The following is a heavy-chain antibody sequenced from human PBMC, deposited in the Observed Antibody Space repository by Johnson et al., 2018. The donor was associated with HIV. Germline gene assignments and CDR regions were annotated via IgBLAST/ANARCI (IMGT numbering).Heavy chain of an antibody. V-gene: IGHV3-20*04. CDR1: GFRFDDYG. CDR3: AKDRWVGVGDAFDI. CDR2: INWNGGRT. Sequence: VQLVESGGGVVRPGGSLRLSCTVAGFRFDDYGMSWVRQAPGKGLEWISTINWNGGRTGYADSVKGRFTISRDNSKNTLYLQMNSLRAEDTAVYYCAKDRWVGVGDAFDIWGQGTMVTVSS. D-gene: IGHD2-15*01. J-gene: IGHJ3*02.